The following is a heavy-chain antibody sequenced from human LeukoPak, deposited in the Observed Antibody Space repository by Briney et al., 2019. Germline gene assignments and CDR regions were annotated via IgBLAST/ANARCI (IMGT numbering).Heavy chain of an antibody. V-gene: IGHV6-1*01. D-gene: IGHD1-1*01. CDR2: TYYRSKWDN. CDR1: VDTASSNSAA. Sequence: LETLSLTSAIPVDTASSNSAASNCVRQSPSSGIEWLGRTYYRSKWDNNYAVSVKSRITINPDTSKNQFSLQLNSVTPEDTAVYYCVGVGMATKYYFDYWGQGTLVTVSS. CDR3: VGVGMATKYYFDY. J-gene: IGHJ4*02.